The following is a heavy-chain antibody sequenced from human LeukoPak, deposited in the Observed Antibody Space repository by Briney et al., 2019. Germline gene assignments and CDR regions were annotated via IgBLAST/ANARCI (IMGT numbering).Heavy chain of an antibody. J-gene: IGHJ6*03. CDR3: ARGDLQLERRYYYMDV. D-gene: IGHD1-1*01. CDR2: INHSGST. CDR1: GGSFSGYY. V-gene: IGHV4-34*01. Sequence: SETLSLTCAVYGGSFSGYYWSWIRQPPGKGLEWIGEINHSGSTNYNPSLKSRVTISVDTSKNQFSPKLSSVTAADTAVYHCARGDLQLERRYYYMDVWGKGTTVTVSS.